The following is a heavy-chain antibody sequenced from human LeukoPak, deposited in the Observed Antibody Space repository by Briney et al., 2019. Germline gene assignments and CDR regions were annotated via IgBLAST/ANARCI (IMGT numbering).Heavy chain of an antibody. CDR3: AKAGRAVPGMWAAFFDY. CDR2: ISYDGSSK. V-gene: IGHV3-30-3*01. CDR1: GVTFRNYA. D-gene: IGHD6-19*01. Sequence: GGSLRLSCAASGVTFRNYAMHWVRQAPGMGLEWVAAISYDGSSKYYADSVKGRFTISRDNSKNTLYLQMNSLRAEDTAVYYCAKAGRAVPGMWAAFFDYWGRGTLVAVSS. J-gene: IGHJ4*02.